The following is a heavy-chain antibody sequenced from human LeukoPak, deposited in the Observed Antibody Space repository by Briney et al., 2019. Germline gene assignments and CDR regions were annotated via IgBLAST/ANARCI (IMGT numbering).Heavy chain of an antibody. J-gene: IGHJ4*02. V-gene: IGHV3-23*01. CDR3: AKGGYSSGWYAD. CDR2: ISGSGGST. CDR1: GFTFSSYA. D-gene: IGHD6-19*01. Sequence: GGSLRLSCAASGFTFSSYAMSWVRQAPGKGLEWVSAISGSGGSTYYADSVKGRFTISRVNSKNTLYLQMNSLRAEDTAVYYCAKGGYSSGWYADWGQGTLVTVSS.